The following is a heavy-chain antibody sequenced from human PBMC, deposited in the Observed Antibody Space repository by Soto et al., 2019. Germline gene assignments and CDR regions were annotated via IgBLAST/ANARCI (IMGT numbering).Heavy chain of an antibody. D-gene: IGHD5-18*01. Sequence: GESLKISCKGSGYSFTSYWIGWVRQMPGKGLEWMGIIYPGDSDTRYSPSFQGQVTISADKSISTAYLQWSSLKASDTAMYYCARLYSYGTQDYYYYGMDVWGQGTTVTVSS. CDR3: ARLYSYGTQDYYYYGMDV. V-gene: IGHV5-51*01. CDR1: GYSFTSYW. J-gene: IGHJ6*02. CDR2: IYPGDSDT.